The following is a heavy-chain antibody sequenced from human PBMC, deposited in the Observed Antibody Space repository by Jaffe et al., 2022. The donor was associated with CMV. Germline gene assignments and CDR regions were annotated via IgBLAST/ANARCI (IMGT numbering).Heavy chain of an antibody. CDR1: GDSVSSNSVA. CDR2: TYYRSNWSH. J-gene: IGHJ3*02. Sequence: QVQLQQSGPGLVKSSQTLSLTCAISGDSVSSNSVAWNWIRQSPSRGLEWLGRTYYRSNWSHDYALSVRSRITINADTSENQFSLQLNSVTPEDTAVYYCARDVTFYSDTSRYLDAFDIWGQGTMVAVSS. CDR3: ARDVTFYSDTSRYLDAFDI. D-gene: IGHD3-22*01. V-gene: IGHV6-1*01.